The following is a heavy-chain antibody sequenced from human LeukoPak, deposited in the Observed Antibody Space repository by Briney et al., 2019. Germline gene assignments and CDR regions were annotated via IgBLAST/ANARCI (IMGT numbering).Heavy chain of an antibody. Sequence: PSETLSLTCTVSGGSISSGGYYWSWIRQHPGKGLEWIGYIYYSGSTYYNPSLKSRVTISVDTSKNQFSLKLSSVTAADTAAYYCATDNLGDYGRDAFDIWGQGTMVTVSS. CDR2: IYYSGST. J-gene: IGHJ3*02. CDR3: ATDNLGDYGRDAFDI. V-gene: IGHV4-31*03. D-gene: IGHD4-17*01. CDR1: GGSISSGGYY.